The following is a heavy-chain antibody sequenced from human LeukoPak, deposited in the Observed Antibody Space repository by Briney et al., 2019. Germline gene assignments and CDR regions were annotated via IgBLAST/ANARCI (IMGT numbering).Heavy chain of an antibody. V-gene: IGHV3-11*06. Sequence: PGGSLRLSCAASGFTFSDYYMSWIRQAPGKGLEWVSYISSSSSCTNYADSVKGRFTISRDNAKNSLYLQMNSLRAEDTAVYYCARSGAEDDAFDIWGQGTMVTVSS. CDR2: ISSSSSCT. CDR1: GFTFSDYY. CDR3: ARSGAEDDAFDI. D-gene: IGHD4-17*01. J-gene: IGHJ3*02.